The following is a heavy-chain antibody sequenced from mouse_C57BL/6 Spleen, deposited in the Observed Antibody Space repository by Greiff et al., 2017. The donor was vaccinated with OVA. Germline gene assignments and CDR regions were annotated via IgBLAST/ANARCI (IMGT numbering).Heavy chain of an antibody. J-gene: IGHJ1*03. CDR1: GYSITSGYY. CDR3: ARADYYGSSYGWYFDV. Sequence: EVQVVESGPGLVKPSQSLSLTCSVTGYSITSGYYWNWIRQFPGNKLEWMGYISYDGSNNYNPSLKNRISITRDTSKNQFFLKLNSVTTEDTATYYCARADYYGSSYGWYFDVWGTGTTVTVSS. CDR2: ISYDGSN. V-gene: IGHV3-6*01. D-gene: IGHD1-1*01.